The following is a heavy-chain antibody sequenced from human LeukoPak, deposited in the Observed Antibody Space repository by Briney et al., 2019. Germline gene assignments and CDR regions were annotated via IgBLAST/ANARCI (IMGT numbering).Heavy chain of an antibody. CDR3: ARFLGYCSGGNCYPDI. V-gene: IGHV5-51*01. CDR2: IYPGDSDT. CDR1: GYSFTSYW. J-gene: IGHJ4*02. Sequence: GESLKISCKGSGYSFTSYWIGWVRQMPGKGLEWMGIIYPGDSDTRYSPSFQGQVTISADESITTAYLQWSSLKASDTAVYYCARFLGYCSGGNCYPDIWGQGTLITVSS. D-gene: IGHD2-15*01.